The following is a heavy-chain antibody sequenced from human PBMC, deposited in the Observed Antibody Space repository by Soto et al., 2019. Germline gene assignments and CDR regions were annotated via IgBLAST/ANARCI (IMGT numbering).Heavy chain of an antibody. D-gene: IGHD6-13*01. CDR2: INPSGGSI. J-gene: IGHJ6*02. V-gene: IGHV1-46*01. Sequence: ASVKVSCKASGYTFTSYYMHWVRQAPGQGLEWMGIINPSGGSISYAQKFQGRVTMTRDTSTSTVYMELSSLRSEDTAVYYCARASIAAAGGYYYYYYGMDVWGQGTTVTVSS. CDR1: GYTFTSYY. CDR3: ARASIAAAGGYYYYYYGMDV.